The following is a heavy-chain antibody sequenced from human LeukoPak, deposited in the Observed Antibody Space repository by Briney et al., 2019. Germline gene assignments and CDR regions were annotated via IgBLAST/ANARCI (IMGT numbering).Heavy chain of an antibody. CDR1: GFTVSSNY. CDR2: VYSGGST. Sequence: AGSLRLSCAASGFTVSSNYMSWVLQAPGKGLEWVSVVYSGGSTYYADSVKGRFTISRDNSKNTLYLQTNSLSAEDTAVYYCAREAYYYDSSGYKYYYYYGMDVWGQGTTVTVSS. CDR3: AREAYYYDSSGYKYYYYYGMDV. V-gene: IGHV3-66*01. J-gene: IGHJ6*02. D-gene: IGHD3-22*01.